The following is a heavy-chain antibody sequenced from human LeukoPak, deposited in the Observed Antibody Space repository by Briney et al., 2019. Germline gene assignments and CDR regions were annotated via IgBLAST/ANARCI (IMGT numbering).Heavy chain of an antibody. V-gene: IGHV4-34*01. CDR2: INHRGSS. CDR1: GESFSAYF. D-gene: IGHD2-15*01. CDR3: ARGSSFDGYCSAGACDAGYYDS. Sequence: SETLSLTCAVYGESFSAYFWNWIRQAPGKPLEYIGEINHRGSSHYNPSLKTRVTLSVDTSKNQFSLKLTSVTAADTAVYFCARGSSFDGYCSAGACDAGYYDSWGQGTPATVSS. J-gene: IGHJ4*02.